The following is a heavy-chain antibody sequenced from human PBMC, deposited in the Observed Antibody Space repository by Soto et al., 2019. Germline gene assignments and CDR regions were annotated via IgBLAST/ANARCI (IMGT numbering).Heavy chain of an antibody. CDR2: IYYSGST. CDR1: GGSISSGGYY. CDR3: ATTLSVVASIDY. V-gene: IGHV4-31*03. J-gene: IGHJ4*02. Sequence: SETLSLTCTVSGGSISSGGYYWSWIRQHPGKGLEWIGYIYYSGSTYYNPSLKSRVTISVDTSKNQFSLKLSSVTAADTAVYYCATTLSVVASIDYWSQGTLVTVSS. D-gene: IGHD6-19*01.